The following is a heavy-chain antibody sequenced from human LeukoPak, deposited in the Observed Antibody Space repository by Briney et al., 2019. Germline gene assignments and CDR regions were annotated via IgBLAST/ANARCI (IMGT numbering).Heavy chain of an antibody. J-gene: IGHJ5*02. D-gene: IGHD3-16*01. CDR1: GVSTSSSSYY. V-gene: IGHV4-39*01. CDR2: IYYSGST. Sequence: PSETLSLTCTVSGVSTSSSSYYWGWIRQPPGKGLEWIGSIYYSGSTYYNPSLKSRVTISVDTSKNQFSLKLSSVTAADTAVYYCARQQGGDFGPWGQGTLVTVSS. CDR3: ARQQGGDFGP.